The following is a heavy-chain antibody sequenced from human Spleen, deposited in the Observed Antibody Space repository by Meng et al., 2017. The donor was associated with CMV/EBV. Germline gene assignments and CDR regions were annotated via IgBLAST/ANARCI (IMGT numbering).Heavy chain of an antibody. V-gene: IGHV4-31*03. D-gene: IGHD3-3*01. CDR2: IYYSGST. CDR3: ARGRSKRFWFDP. CDR1: GGSISSGGYY. Sequence: TGSGGSISSGGYYWSWIRQHPGKGLEWIGYIYYSGSTYYNPSLKSRVTISVDTSKNQFSLKLSSVTAADTAVYYCARGRSKRFWFDPWGQGTLVTVSS. J-gene: IGHJ5*02.